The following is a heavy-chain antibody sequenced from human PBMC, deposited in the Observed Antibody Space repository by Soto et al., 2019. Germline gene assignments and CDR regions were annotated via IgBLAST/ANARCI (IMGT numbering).Heavy chain of an antibody. D-gene: IGHD6-19*01. CDR3: ASVQWLAKGKFDP. V-gene: IGHV4-34*01. Sequence: QVQLQQWGAGLLKPSETLSLTCAVYGGSFSGYYWSWIRQPPGKGLEWIGEINHSGSTNYNPSLKIRVTISLETSKKQLSLKLSSVTPADTAVYYCASVQWLAKGKFDPWGQGTLVTVSS. CDR1: GGSFSGYY. J-gene: IGHJ5*02. CDR2: INHSGST.